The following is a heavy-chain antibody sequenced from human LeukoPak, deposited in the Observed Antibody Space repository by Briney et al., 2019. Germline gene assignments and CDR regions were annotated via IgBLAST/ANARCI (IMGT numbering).Heavy chain of an antibody. Sequence: SETLSLTCTVSGGSISSYYWSWIRQPPGTGLEWIGYNSYSGSTNCNPSLKSRVTISEDTSKNQFSLKLSSVTAADTAVYYCARSHYGNTDTNYYMDVWGKGTSVTVSS. J-gene: IGHJ6*03. V-gene: IGHV4-59*01. CDR1: GGSISSYY. CDR2: NSYSGST. CDR3: ARSHYGNTDTNYYMDV. D-gene: IGHD2/OR15-2a*01.